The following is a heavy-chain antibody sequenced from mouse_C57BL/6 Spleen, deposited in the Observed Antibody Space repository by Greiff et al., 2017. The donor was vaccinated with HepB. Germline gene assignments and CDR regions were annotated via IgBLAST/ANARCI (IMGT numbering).Heavy chain of an antibody. CDR2: INPSSGYT. Sequence: QVHVKQSGAELAKPGASVKLSCKASGYTFTSYWMHWVKQRPGQGLEWIGYINPSSGYTKYNQNIKDKATWTADKSSSTAYMQLSSMTYEDAAVYYCARWRITTVVGGAMDYWGQGTSVTVSS. J-gene: IGHJ4*01. CDR1: GYTFTSYW. CDR3: ARWRITTVVGGAMDY. D-gene: IGHD1-1*01. V-gene: IGHV1-7*01.